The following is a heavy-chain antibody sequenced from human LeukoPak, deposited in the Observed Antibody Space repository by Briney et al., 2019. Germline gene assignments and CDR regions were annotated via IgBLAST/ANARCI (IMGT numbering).Heavy chain of an antibody. CDR1: GFSVSGKY. Sequence: PGGSLRLSCAGSGFSVSGKYMSWVRQAPGKGLEWVSLIYGDTDTYYADSVKGRFTISRDNAKNSVYLQMNSLRAEDTAVYYCVRLEGAATGFDYWGQGTLVTVSS. V-gene: IGHV3-66*04. CDR3: VRLEGAATGFDY. D-gene: IGHD6-13*01. CDR2: IYGDTDT. J-gene: IGHJ4*02.